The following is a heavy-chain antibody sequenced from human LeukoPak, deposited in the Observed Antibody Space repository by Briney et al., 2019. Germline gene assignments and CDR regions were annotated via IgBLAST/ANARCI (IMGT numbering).Heavy chain of an antibody. V-gene: IGHV1-2*02. D-gene: IGHD2-21*01. CDR3: ARDPYEVYFDY. CDR2: INPNSGGT. CDR1: GYTFTDYY. J-gene: IGHJ4*02. Sequence: ASVKVSCKASGYTFTDYYLHWVRQAPGQGLEWMGWINPNSGGTNSAQTFQGRVTMTRDTSITTAYLDLSRLRSDDTAVYFCARDPYEVYFDYWGQGTLVTVSS.